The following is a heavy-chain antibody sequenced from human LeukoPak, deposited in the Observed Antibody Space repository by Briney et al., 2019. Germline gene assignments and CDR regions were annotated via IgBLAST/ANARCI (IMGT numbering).Heavy chain of an antibody. V-gene: IGHV3-23*01. D-gene: IGHD3-22*01. CDR1: GFTFSSYA. J-gene: IGHJ4*02. CDR3: ASHHYYDSSGLDDYFDY. Sequence: GGSLRLSCAASGFTFSSYAMSWVRQAPGRGLEWVSAISGSGGSTYYADSVKGRFTISRDNSKNTLYLQMNSLRAEDTAVYYCASHHYYDSSGLDDYFDYWGQGTLVTVSS. CDR2: ISGSGGST.